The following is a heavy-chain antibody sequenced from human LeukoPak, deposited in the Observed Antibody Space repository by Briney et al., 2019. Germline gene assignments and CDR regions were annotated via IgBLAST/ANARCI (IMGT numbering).Heavy chain of an antibody. V-gene: IGHV3-21*01. CDR3: ARDKAIVVVPAAMYYYYGMDV. D-gene: IGHD2-2*01. CDR1: GFTFSSYS. Sequence: GGSLRLSCAASGFTFSSYSMNWVRQAPGKGLEWVSSISSSSYIYYADSVKGRFTISRDNAKNSLYLQMNSLRAEDTAVYYCARDKAIVVVPAAMYYYYGMDVWGKGTTVTVSS. CDR2: ISSSSYI. J-gene: IGHJ6*04.